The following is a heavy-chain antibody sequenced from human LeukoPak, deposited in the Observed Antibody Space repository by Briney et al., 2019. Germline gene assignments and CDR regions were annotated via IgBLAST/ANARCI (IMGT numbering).Heavy chain of an antibody. CDR2: INAGNGYT. Sequence: ASVKVSCKASAYSFSNYAMHWVRQAPGQRLEWMGWINAGNGYTKYSPKFQGRVTITRDTSASTGYMELSSLRSEDTAVYYCASYYGSGSYSFDYWGPGTLVTVSS. V-gene: IGHV1-3*01. CDR3: ASYYGSGSYSFDY. J-gene: IGHJ4*02. CDR1: AYSFSNYA. D-gene: IGHD3-10*01.